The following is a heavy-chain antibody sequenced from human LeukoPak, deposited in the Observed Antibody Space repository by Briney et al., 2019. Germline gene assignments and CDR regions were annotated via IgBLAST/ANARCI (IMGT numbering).Heavy chain of an antibody. D-gene: IGHD1-26*01. Sequence: GGSLRLSCAASGFTFSSYSMNWVRQAPGKGLEWVSSISSSSSYIYYADSVKGRFTISRDNAKNSLYLQMSSLRAEDTAVYYCARVQVAATGPIDYWGQGTLVTVSS. V-gene: IGHV3-21*01. CDR1: GFTFSSYS. J-gene: IGHJ4*02. CDR3: ARVQVAATGPIDY. CDR2: ISSSSSYI.